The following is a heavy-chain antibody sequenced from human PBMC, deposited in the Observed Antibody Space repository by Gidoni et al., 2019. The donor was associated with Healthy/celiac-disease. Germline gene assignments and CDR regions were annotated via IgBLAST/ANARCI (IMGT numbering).Heavy chain of an antibody. CDR1: GFTFNNDA. V-gene: IGHV3-23*01. J-gene: IGHJ4*02. D-gene: IGHD3-22*01. CDR3: AKDTSLHGYYHYFDY. CDR2: MSGSGGRT. Sequence: EVQLLESGGGVVQPGGSMRLSCAASGFTFNNDAMTWVRQAPGKGLEWVSSMSGSGGRTSYADSVKGRFTISRDNSKNTLYLQMNSLSAEDTAVYYCAKDTSLHGYYHYFDYWGQGTLVIVSS.